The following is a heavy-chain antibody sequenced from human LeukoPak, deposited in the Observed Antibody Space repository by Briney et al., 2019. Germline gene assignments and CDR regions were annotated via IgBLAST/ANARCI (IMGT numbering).Heavy chain of an antibody. V-gene: IGHV3-30*03. CDR3: ARDAGTDGTYFDY. J-gene: IGHJ4*02. CDR2: ISYDGSNK. Sequence: PGGSLRLSCAASGFTFSSYWMSWVRQAPGKGLEWVAVISYDGSNKYYVDSVKGRITISRDKSKNTVYLQMNSLRVEDTAVYYCARDAGTDGTYFDYWGQGTLVTVSS. CDR1: GFTFSSYW. D-gene: IGHD1-1*01.